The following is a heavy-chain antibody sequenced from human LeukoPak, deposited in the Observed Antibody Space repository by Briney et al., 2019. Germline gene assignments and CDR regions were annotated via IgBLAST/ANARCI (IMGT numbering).Heavy chain of an antibody. CDR1: GYTFTNYG. CDR3: ARVASDATSSDY. Sequence: ASVKVSCKTSGYTFTNYGISWVRQAPGQGLEWMGRINPNSGGTNYAQKLQGRVTMTTDTSTSTAYMELRSLRSDDTAVYYCARVASDATSSDYWGQGTLVTVSS. V-gene: IGHV1-18*01. J-gene: IGHJ4*02. CDR2: INPNSGGT. D-gene: IGHD2-2*01.